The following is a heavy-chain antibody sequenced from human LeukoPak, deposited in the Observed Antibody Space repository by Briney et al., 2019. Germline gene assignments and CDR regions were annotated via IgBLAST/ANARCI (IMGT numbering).Heavy chain of an antibody. CDR1: GFTFSSYG. V-gene: IGHV3-33*01. Sequence: GRSLRLSCAASGFTFSSYGMDWVRQAPGKGLEWVAVIWYDGSSKYYADSVKGRLTISRDNSKNTLYLQMNSLRAEDTAVYYCAREGRIAASFDYWGQGTLVTVSS. CDR2: IWYDGSSK. CDR3: AREGRIAASFDY. J-gene: IGHJ4*02. D-gene: IGHD6-6*01.